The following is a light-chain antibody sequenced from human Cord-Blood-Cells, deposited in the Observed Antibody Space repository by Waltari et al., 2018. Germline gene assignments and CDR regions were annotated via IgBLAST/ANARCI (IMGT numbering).Light chain of an antibody. J-gene: IGKJ4*01. V-gene: IGKV3-15*01. CDR1: QSVSSN. Sequence: EIVMTQSPATLSVSPGERATLSCRASQSVSSNLAWYQQKPGQAPRLLIYGASTRATGIPARVSGSVSGTEFTLTFSSLQSEDFAVYYGQQYNNWPPLTFGGGTKVEIK. CDR2: GAS. CDR3: QQYNNWPPLT.